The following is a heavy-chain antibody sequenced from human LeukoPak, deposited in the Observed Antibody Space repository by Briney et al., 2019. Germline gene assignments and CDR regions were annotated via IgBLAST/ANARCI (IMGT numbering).Heavy chain of an antibody. Sequence: PGGSLRLSCAVSGFTFSNYAMSWVRQAPGKGLEWVSAISGSGGSTYYADSVKGRFTVSRDNSRNSLYLQMNSLRAEDTAVYYCGKNDKSIAAAGTRGFGDYWGQGTLVTVSS. J-gene: IGHJ4*01. CDR1: GFTFSNYA. D-gene: IGHD6-13*01. CDR2: ISGSGGST. CDR3: GKNDKSIAAAGTRGFGDY. V-gene: IGHV3-23*01.